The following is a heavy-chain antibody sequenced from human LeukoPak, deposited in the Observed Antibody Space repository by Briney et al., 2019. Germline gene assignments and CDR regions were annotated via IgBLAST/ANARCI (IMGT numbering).Heavy chain of an antibody. V-gene: IGHV3-7*03. CDR1: GFTLTSYS. CDR2: VNRDGSET. CDR3: ARNNGMDV. Sequence: GGSLRLSCAASGFTLTSYSMNWVRQVPGRGPEWVANVNRDGSETYYLDSVKGRFTISKDNAKNSLYLQMNSLRAEDTALYHCARNNGMDVWGQGTTVIVSS. J-gene: IGHJ6*02.